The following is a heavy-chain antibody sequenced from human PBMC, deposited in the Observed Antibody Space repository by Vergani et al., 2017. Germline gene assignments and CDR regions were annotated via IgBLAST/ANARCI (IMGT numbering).Heavy chain of an antibody. CDR1: GGSISSGDYY. CDR3: ARYYGSGTRGDYFYP. D-gene: IGHD3-10*01. Sequence: QVQLQESGPRLVKPLQTLSLTCTVSGGSISSGDYYWCWIRQSPGKALEWIGYISNSGSTFFNPSLKSRVTLSVDTSQNRFSLRLTSVTAADTAVYFCARYYGSGTRGDYFYPWGQRSLVTVSS. J-gene: IGHJ5*02. V-gene: IGHV4-30-4*08. CDR2: ISNSGST.